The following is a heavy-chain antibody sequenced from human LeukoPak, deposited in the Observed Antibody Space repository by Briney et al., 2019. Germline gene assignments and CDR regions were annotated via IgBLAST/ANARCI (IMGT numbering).Heavy chain of an antibody. CDR3: APGGPGYYFDY. CDR2: SGSGGRT. CDR1: GFTFSSYT. D-gene: IGHD3-10*01. V-gene: IGHV3-23*01. J-gene: IGHJ4*02. Sequence: PGGSLRLSCAASGFTFSSYTMSWVRQAPGKGLEWVSASGSGGRTYYADSVKGRFTISRDNSKNTLYLQMNSLRAEDTAVYYCAPGGPGYYFDYWGQGTLVTVSS.